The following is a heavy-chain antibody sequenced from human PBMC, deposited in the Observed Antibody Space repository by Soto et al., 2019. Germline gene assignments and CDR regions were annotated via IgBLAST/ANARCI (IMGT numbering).Heavy chain of an antibody. CDR3: ARDSLMVRGNWFDP. Sequence: GGSLRLSCAASRFTFGDFGMHWVRQAPGKGLEWVAMIWFDGSNKNYADSVKGRFSISRDNSKNMFYLQMNSLRAEDTAVYYCARDSLMVRGNWFDPWGQGTPVTVSS. J-gene: IGHJ5*02. V-gene: IGHV3-33*01. D-gene: IGHD3-10*01. CDR1: RFTFGDFG. CDR2: IWFDGSNK.